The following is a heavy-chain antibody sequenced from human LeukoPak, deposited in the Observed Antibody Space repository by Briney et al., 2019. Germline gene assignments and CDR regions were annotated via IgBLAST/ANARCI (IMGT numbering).Heavy chain of an antibody. CDR1: GGTFSSYA. V-gene: IGHV1-69*13. J-gene: IGHJ5*02. D-gene: IGHD3-3*01. CDR3: ARSYDFWSGYFNWFDP. CDR2: ILPIFGTV. Sequence: GASVKVSCKASGGTFSSYAISWVRQAPGQGLEWMGGILPIFGTVKYAQKFQGRVTITADESTSTAYMELSSLRSEDTAVYYCARSYDFWSGYFNWFDPWGQGILVTVSS.